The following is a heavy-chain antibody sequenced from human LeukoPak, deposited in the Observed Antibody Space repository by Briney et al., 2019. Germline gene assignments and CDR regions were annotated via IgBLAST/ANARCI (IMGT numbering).Heavy chain of an antibody. J-gene: IGHJ4*02. CDR1: GFTFSSYS. D-gene: IGHD2-15*01. V-gene: IGHV3-21*01. CDR2: ISSSSSYI. Sequence: GSLRLSCAASGFTFSSYSMNWVRQAPGKGLEWVSSISSSSSYIYYADSVKGRFTISRDNAKNSLYLQMNSLRAEDTAVYYCARDWYCSGGGCYSFDYWGQGTLVTVSS. CDR3: ARDWYCSGGGCYSFDY.